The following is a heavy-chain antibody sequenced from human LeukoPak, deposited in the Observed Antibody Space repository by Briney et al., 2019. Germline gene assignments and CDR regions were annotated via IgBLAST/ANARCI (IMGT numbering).Heavy chain of an antibody. CDR3: ARVHSSGYYYLAY. J-gene: IGHJ4*02. Sequence: PGGSLRLSCAASGFTFSSYAMSWVRQAPGKGLEWVSAISGSGGSTYYADSVKGRFTISRDNSKNTLYLQMNSLRAEDTAVYYCARVHSSGYYYLAYWGQGTLVTVSS. D-gene: IGHD3-22*01. CDR2: ISGSGGST. CDR1: GFTFSSYA. V-gene: IGHV3-23*01.